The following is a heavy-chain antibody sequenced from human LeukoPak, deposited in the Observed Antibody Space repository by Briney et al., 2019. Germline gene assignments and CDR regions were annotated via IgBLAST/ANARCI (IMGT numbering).Heavy chain of an antibody. CDR3: ENEMVREVGSQILGGEYGPFHH. J-gene: IGHJ4*02. Sequence: GGSLRLSCAASGFTFDNYAMSWVRQAPGKGLEWVSAISYSGRNTYYAESVRDRFTISRDNSKTTLYLQMNSLRAENTAIYYGENEMVREVGSQILGGEYGPFHHGGRGALVTVSS. D-gene: IGHD3-10*01. CDR2: ISYSGRNT. V-gene: IGHV3-23*01. CDR1: GFTFDNYA.